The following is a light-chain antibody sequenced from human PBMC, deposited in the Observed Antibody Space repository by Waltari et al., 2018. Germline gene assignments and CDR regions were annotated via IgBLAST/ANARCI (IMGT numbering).Light chain of an antibody. J-gene: IGLJ3*02. CDR2: VNSDGSH. CDR1: SGHSSNA. CDR3: QTGGHGTWV. V-gene: IGLV4-69*01. Sequence: QLVVTQSPSASASLGASVKLTCTLRSGHSSNAIAWLQQQPEKGPRYLMKVNSDGSHSRGDEIPDRFSGSSSGAERYLTISSLQAEDEADYYCQTGGHGTWVFGGGTKLTVL.